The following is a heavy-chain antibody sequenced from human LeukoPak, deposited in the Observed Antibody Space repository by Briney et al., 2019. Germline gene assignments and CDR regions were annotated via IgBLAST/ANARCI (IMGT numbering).Heavy chain of an antibody. D-gene: IGHD2-8*02. CDR1: GGSFSGYY. V-gene: IGHV4-34*01. CDR3: ARSYCSDTTCYIVAFDI. CDR2: INHSGST. Sequence: PSETLSLTCAVYGGSFSGYYWSWICQPPGKGLEWIGEINHSGSTNYSPSLKSRVTISVDTSQNQFSLNLRSVTAADTAVYYCARSYCSDTTCYIVAFDIWGQGTMVTVSS. J-gene: IGHJ3*02.